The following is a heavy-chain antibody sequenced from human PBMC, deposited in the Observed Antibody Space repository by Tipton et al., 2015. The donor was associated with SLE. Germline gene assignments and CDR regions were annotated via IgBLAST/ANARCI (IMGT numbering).Heavy chain of an antibody. J-gene: IGHJ2*01. CDR1: GDSISNYY. V-gene: IGHV4-4*07. CDR3: ARGVRIAVVKGWYFDL. CDR2: FYPGGTT. Sequence: TLSLTCTVSGDSISNYYWSWIRQSAGKGLEWVGRFYPGGTTSYNPSFKSRVTMSADTSKNQFSLKLNSVTAADTAVYYCARGVRIAVVKGWYFDLWSRGTLVTVSS. D-gene: IGHD6-19*01.